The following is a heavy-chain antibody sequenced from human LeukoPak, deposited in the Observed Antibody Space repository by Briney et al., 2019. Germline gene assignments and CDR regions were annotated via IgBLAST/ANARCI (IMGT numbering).Heavy chain of an antibody. J-gene: IGHJ3*02. CDR2: ISYEGSNE. D-gene: IGHD3-22*01. CDR1: GFSFSSYG. V-gene: IGHV3-30*03. CDR3: ARAAPYYYDSSGYSAFDS. Sequence: GGSLRLSCVASGFSFSSYGMHWVRQAPGKGLEWVAAISYEGSNEYYADSVKGRFTISRDNSKNTLYLQMNSLRDEDTAVYYCARAAPYYYDSSGYSAFDSWGQGTMVTVSA.